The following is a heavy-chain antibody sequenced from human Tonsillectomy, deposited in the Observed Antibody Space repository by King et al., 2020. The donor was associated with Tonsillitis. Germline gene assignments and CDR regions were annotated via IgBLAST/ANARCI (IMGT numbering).Heavy chain of an antibody. Sequence: VQLVESGGGVVQPGRSLRLSCAASGFTFSSYTMHWVRQAPGKGLEWVAVISYGGSNKFYADSVKGRFTISRDNSKMYMQMNSLRAEDTAVYYCARTKDNNFDSSGYNRGAFDVWGQGTMVTVSS. CDR2: ISYGGSNK. V-gene: IGHV3-30-3*01. CDR1: GFTFSSYT. CDR3: ARTKDNNFDSSGYNRGAFDV. J-gene: IGHJ3*01. D-gene: IGHD3-22*01.